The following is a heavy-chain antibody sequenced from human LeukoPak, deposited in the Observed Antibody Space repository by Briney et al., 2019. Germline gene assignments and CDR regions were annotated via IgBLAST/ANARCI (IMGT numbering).Heavy chain of an antibody. J-gene: IGHJ6*03. D-gene: IGHD1-26*01. CDR2: IGSTI. CDR1: GFSLSDYY. Sequence: PGGSLRLSCVASGFSLSDYYMSWIRQAPGKGLEWVSYIGSTIYYTDSVKGRFTISRDNAKNSLYLQMNSLRAEDTAVYYCARDRGIVGTTGYYYMDVWGKGTTVTVSS. CDR3: ARDRGIVGTTGYYYMDV. V-gene: IGHV3-11*04.